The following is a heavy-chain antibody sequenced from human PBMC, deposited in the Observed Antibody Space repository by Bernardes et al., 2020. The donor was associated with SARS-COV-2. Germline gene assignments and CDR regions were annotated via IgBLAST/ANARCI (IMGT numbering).Heavy chain of an antibody. CDR3: ARDAGYNWNLRYYYGMDV. CDR2: INSDGSST. V-gene: IGHV3-74*01. CDR1: GFTFSSYW. J-gene: IGHJ6*02. Sequence: GGSLRLSCAASGFTFSSYWMHWVRQPPGKGLVWVSRINSDGSSTSYADSVKGRFTISRDNSKNTLYLQMNSLRAEDTAVYYCARDAGYNWNLRYYYGMDVWGQGTTVTVSS. D-gene: IGHD1-20*01.